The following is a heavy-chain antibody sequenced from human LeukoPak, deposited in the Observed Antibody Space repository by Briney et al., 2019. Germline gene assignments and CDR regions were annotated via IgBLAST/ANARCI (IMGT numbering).Heavy chain of an antibody. CDR1: GGSFSGYY. V-gene: IGHV4-34*01. J-gene: IGHJ4*02. Sequence: SETLSLTCAVYGGSFSGYYWSWIRQPPGKGLEWIGEINHSGSTNYNPSLKSRVTISVDTSKNQFSLKLSSVTAADTAVYYCARHSRDWNYYGSGSYYTDYWGQGTLVTVSS. CDR3: ARHSRDWNYYGSGSYYTDY. D-gene: IGHD3-10*01. CDR2: INHSGST.